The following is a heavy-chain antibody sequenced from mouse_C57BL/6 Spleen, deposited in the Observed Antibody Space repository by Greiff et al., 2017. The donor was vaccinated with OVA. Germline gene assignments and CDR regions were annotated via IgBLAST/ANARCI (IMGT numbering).Heavy chain of an antibody. Sequence: VQLQQSGPELVKPGASVKISCKASGYSFTGYYMNWVKQSPEKSLEWIGEINPSTGGTTYNQKFKAKATLTVDKSSSTAYMQLKSLTSEDSAVYYCARREGMDYWGQGTSVTVSS. CDR3: ARREGMDY. CDR1: GYSFTGYY. J-gene: IGHJ4*01. CDR2: INPSTGGT. V-gene: IGHV1-42*01.